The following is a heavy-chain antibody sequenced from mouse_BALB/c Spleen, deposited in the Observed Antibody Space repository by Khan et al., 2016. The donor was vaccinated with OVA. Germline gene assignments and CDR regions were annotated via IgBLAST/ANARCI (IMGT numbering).Heavy chain of an antibody. D-gene: IGHD4-1*01. Sequence: VQLQQSGTVLARPGASVKMSCKASGYTFTSYWMHWVKQRPGQGLEWIGDIYPGNTDTNYNQKFKGKAKLTAVTSTSTAYMELSSLTNEDSADDYCTRRNWDGAWFAYWGQGTLVTVSA. CDR3: TRRNWDGAWFAY. CDR1: GYTFTSYW. J-gene: IGHJ3*01. CDR2: IYPGNTDT. V-gene: IGHV1-5*01.